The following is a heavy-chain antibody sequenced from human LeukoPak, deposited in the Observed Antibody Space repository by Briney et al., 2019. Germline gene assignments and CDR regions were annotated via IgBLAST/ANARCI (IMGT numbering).Heavy chain of an antibody. CDR1: GGSISSHY. CDR3: ARRVAAGKRYYYYGMDV. V-gene: IGHV4-59*08. CDR2: IYYSGST. J-gene: IGHJ6*02. D-gene: IGHD6-13*01. Sequence: SETLSLTCTVSGGSISSHYWSWIRQPPGKGLEWIGYIYYSGSTNYNPSLKSRVTISVDTSKNRFSLKLSSVTAADTAVYYCARRVAAGKRYYYYGMDVWGQGTTVTVSS.